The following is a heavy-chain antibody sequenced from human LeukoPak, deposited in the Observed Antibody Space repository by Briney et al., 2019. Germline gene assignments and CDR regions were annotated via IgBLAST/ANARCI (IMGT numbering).Heavy chain of an antibody. J-gene: IGHJ4*02. Sequence: ASVKVSCKASGGTLSSYAISWVRQAPGQGLEWMGGIIPIFGTANYAQKFQGRVTITADESTSTAYMELSSLRSEDTAVYYCASGSGELLTTQFDYWGQGTLVTVSS. CDR2: IIPIFGTA. CDR1: GGTLSSYA. D-gene: IGHD1-26*01. V-gene: IGHV1-69*13. CDR3: ASGSGELLTTQFDY.